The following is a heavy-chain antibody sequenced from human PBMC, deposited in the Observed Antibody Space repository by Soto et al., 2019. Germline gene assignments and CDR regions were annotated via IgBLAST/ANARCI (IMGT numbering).Heavy chain of an antibody. CDR1: GGSFSGYY. D-gene: IGHD3-22*01. J-gene: IGHJ4*02. CDR3: ARALRRYDSSGCYSFEVDY. Sequence: PSETLSLTCAVYGGSFSGYYLSWIRQPPGKGLEWIGEINHSGSTNYNPSLKSRVTISVDTSKNQFSLKLSSVTAADTAVYYCARALRRYDSSGCYSFEVDYWGQGTLVTVSS. CDR2: INHSGST. V-gene: IGHV4-34*01.